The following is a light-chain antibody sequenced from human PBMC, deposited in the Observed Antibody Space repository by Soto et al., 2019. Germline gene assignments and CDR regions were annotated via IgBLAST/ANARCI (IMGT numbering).Light chain of an antibody. J-gene: IGLJ1*01. V-gene: IGLV1-44*01. CDR1: SSNIGSNT. CDR2: ANN. Sequence: QSVLTQPPSASGTPGQGVTISCSGSSSNIGSNTVHWFQHLPGTAPKLLIYANNQRPSGVPHRFSGSKSGTSASLAISGLQSEDEADYYCAAWDDSLNGLYVFGTGTKVTVL. CDR3: AAWDDSLNGLYV.